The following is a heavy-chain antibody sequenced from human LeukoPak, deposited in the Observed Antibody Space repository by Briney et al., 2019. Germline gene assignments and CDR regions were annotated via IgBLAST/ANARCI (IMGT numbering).Heavy chain of an antibody. Sequence: GGSLRLSCAASGFTFGSYAMSWVRQAPGKGLEWVSAISGSGGSTYYADSVKGRFTISRDNSKNTLYLQMNSLRAEDTAVYYCAKDRYGSGSYGGYYFDYWGQGTLVTVSS. CDR3: AKDRYGSGSYGGYYFDY. CDR1: GFTFGSYA. V-gene: IGHV3-23*01. D-gene: IGHD3-10*01. CDR2: ISGSGGST. J-gene: IGHJ4*02.